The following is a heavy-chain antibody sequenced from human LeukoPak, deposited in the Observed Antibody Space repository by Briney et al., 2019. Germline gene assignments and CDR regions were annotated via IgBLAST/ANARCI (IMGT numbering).Heavy chain of an antibody. CDR2: INSYSSYI. CDR3: AKDEGHYYDSSGYYRY. V-gene: IGHV3-21*01. CDR1: KFTFSSYS. J-gene: IGHJ4*02. Sequence: GGSLRLSCAASKFTFSSYSMNWVRQAPGKGLEWVSSINSYSSYIYYADSVKGRFTISRDNSKNTLYLQMNSLRAEDTAVYYCAKDEGHYYDSSGYYRYWGQGTLVTVSS. D-gene: IGHD3-22*01.